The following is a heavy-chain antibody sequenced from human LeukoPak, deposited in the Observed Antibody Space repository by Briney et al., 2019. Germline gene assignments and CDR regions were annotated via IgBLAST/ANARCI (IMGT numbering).Heavy chain of an antibody. CDR1: GGSFSGYY. V-gene: IGHV4-34*01. CDR2: INHSGST. CDR3: ARGLRYFDSFDY. Sequence: PSETLSLTCAVYGGSFSGYYWSWIRQPPGKGLEWIGEINHSGSTNYNPSLKSRVTISVDTSKNQFSLKLSSVTAADTAVYYCARGLRYFDSFDYWGQGTLVTVSS. D-gene: IGHD3-9*01. J-gene: IGHJ4*02.